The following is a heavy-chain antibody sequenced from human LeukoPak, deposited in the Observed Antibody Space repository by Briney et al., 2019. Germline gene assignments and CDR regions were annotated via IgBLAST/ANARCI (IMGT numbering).Heavy chain of an antibody. CDR3: ARVSGGQMGPWDYFDY. Sequence: SVKVSCKASVGTFSSYAISWLRQAPGQGLEWGGGIIPIFCTANYAQKFQARVTITAAESKSTAYMELSSLRSEDTAVYYCARVSGGQMGPWDYFDYWGQGTLVTVSS. CDR1: VGTFSSYA. J-gene: IGHJ4*02. CDR2: IIPIFCTA. D-gene: IGHD1-26*01. V-gene: IGHV1-69*13.